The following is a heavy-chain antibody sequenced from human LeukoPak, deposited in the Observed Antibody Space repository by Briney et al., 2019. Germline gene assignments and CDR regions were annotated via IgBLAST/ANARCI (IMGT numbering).Heavy chain of an antibody. V-gene: IGHV3-7*01. D-gene: IGHD2-2*01. CDR1: GFTFSSYW. CDR3: ARDHGRYQLRNPNWFDP. Sequence: PGGSLRLSCAASGFTFSSYWMSWVRQAPGKGREGVANIKQDGSEKYYVDSVKGRFTISRDNAKNSLYLQMNSLRAEDTAVYYCARDHGRYQLRNPNWFDPWGQGTLVTVSS. CDR2: IKQDGSEK. J-gene: IGHJ5*02.